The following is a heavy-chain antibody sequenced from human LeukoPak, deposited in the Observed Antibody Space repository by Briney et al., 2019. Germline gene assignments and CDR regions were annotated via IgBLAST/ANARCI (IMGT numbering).Heavy chain of an antibody. V-gene: IGHV1-69*05. CDR3: AGGVRNYYYMGV. D-gene: IGHD3-10*01. CDR2: IIPIFGTA. Sequence: ASVKVSCKASGGTFSSYAISWVRQAPGQGLEWMGGIIPIFGTANYAQKFQGRVTITTDESTSTAYMELSSLRSEDTAVYYCAGGVRNYYYMGVWGKGTTVTVSS. J-gene: IGHJ6*03. CDR1: GGTFSSYA.